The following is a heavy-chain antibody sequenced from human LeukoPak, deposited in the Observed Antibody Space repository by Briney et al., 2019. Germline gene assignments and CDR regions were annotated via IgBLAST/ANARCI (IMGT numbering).Heavy chain of an antibody. CDR2: IYYSGST. J-gene: IGHJ4*02. D-gene: IGHD3-10*01. V-gene: IGHV4-39*01. CDR3: GSGELPYSIDY. CDR1: GGSISSSSYY. Sequence: SETLSLTCTVSGGSISSSSYYWGWIRQPPGKGLEWIGSIYYSGSTYYNPSLKSRVTISVDTSKNQFSLKLSSVTAADTAVYYRGSGELPYSIDYWGQGTLVTVSS.